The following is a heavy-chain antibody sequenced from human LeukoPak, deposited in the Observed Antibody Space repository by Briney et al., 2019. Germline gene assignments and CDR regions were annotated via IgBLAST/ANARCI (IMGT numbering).Heavy chain of an antibody. CDR1: GGTFSNYI. Sequence: SVRVSCKASGGTFSNYIISWVRQAPGQGLEWMGEIIPIFGTANYAQKLQGRATITADGSTRTAYMELSSLRSEDTAVYYCARKQTVGATHAFDIWGQGTMVIVSS. CDR3: ARKQTVGATHAFDI. CDR2: IIPIFGTA. J-gene: IGHJ3*02. V-gene: IGHV1-69*13. D-gene: IGHD1-26*01.